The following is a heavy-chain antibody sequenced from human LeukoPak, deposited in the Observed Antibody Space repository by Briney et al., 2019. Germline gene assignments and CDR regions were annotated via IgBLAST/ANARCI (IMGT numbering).Heavy chain of an antibody. CDR2: IYTSGST. CDR3: ARVTHYYDSSGYYSDYFDY. V-gene: IGHV4-4*07. Sequence: SETLSLTCTVSGGSISSYYWSWIRQPAGKGLEWIGRIYTSGSTNYNPSLKSRVTMSVDTSKNQFSLKLSSVTAADTAVYYCARVTHYYDSSGYYSDYFDYWGQGTRVTVSS. D-gene: IGHD3-22*01. J-gene: IGHJ4*02. CDR1: GGSISSYY.